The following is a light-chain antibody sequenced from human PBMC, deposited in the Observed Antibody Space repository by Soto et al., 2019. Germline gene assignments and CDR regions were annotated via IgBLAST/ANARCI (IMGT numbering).Light chain of an antibody. Sequence: DIQMTQSPSSLSASVGDRVSITCRASQSISSWLDWYQQKPGKDPKLLMFDTFSLESGVPSRFSGSRSGTEFTLTISSLQPDDYATYYCQQYNRYSPLTFGGGTKVEIK. J-gene: IGKJ4*01. CDR1: QSISSW. CDR3: QQYNRYSPLT. CDR2: DTF. V-gene: IGKV1-5*01.